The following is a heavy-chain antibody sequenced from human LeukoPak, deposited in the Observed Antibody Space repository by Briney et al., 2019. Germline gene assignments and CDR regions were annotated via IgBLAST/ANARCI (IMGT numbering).Heavy chain of an antibody. CDR2: ISGSGGST. D-gene: IGHD3-10*01. CDR1: GFTFSSYA. CDR3: AKGRTMVRGVIITAYFQH. Sequence: GGSLRLSCEASGFTFSSYAMSWVRQAPGKGLEWASAISGSGGSTYYADSVKGRFTISRDNSKNTLYLQMNSLRAEDTAVYYCAKGRTMVRGVIITAYFQHWGQGTLVTVSS. V-gene: IGHV3-23*01. J-gene: IGHJ1*01.